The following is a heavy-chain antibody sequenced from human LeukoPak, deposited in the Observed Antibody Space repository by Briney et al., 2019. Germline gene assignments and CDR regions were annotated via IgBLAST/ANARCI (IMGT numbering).Heavy chain of an antibody. Sequence: ASVKVSCKASGYTFTSFYMHWVRQAPGQGLEWMGIINPSGGGTNYAQKLQGRVTMTTDTSTSTAYMELRSLRSDDTAVYYCARMGRWGIHGIDYWGQGTLVTVSS. CDR1: GYTFTSFY. J-gene: IGHJ4*02. D-gene: IGHD3-16*01. V-gene: IGHV1-46*01. CDR3: ARMGRWGIHGIDY. CDR2: INPSGGGT.